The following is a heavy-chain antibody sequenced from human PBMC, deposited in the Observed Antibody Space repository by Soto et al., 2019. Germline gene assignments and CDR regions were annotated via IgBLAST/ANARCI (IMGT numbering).Heavy chain of an antibody. CDR1: GYTFTSYG. CDR2: ISAYNGNT. D-gene: IGHD3-10*01. CDR3: ARDYGSGSYYTYPPYFDY. V-gene: IGHV1-18*01. Sequence: ASVKVSCKASGYTFTSYGISWVRQAPGQGLEWMGWISAYNGNTNYAQKLQGRVTMTTDTSTSTAYMELRSLRSDDTAVYYCARDYGSGSYYTYPPYFDYWGQGTRVTVSS. J-gene: IGHJ4*02.